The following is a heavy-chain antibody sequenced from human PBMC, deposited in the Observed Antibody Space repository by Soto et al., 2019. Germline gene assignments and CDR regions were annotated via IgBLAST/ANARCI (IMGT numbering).Heavy chain of an antibody. CDR1: GFTFGSYS. D-gene: IGHD3-10*01. CDR3: AGYGWGSYYSHYYYSGMDV. V-gene: IGHV3-30-3*01. Sequence: GGSLRLSCAASGFTFGSYSMHWVRQAPGKGLEWVAVISYDGSNKYYADSVKGRFTISRDNSKNTLYLQMNSLRAEDTAVYYCAGYGWGSYYSHYYYSGMDVWGQGTTVTVSS. J-gene: IGHJ6*02. CDR2: ISYDGSNK.